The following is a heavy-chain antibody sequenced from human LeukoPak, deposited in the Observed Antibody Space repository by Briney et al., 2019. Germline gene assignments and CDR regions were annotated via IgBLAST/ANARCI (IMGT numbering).Heavy chain of an antibody. V-gene: IGHV1-2*02. CDR1: GYTFTGYY. CDR3: AREWLRHYYYYGMDV. CDR2: INPNSGGT. Sequence: APVKVSCKASGYTFTGYYMHWVRQAPGQGLEWMGWINPNSGGTNYAQKFQGRVTMTRDTSISTAYMELSRLRSDDTAVYYCAREWLRHYYYYGMDVWGQGTTVTVSS. J-gene: IGHJ6*02. D-gene: IGHD5-12*01.